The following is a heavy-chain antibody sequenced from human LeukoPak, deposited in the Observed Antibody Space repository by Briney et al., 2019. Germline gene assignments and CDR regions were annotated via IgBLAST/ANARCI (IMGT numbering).Heavy chain of an antibody. CDR2: IFSSGNT. D-gene: IGHD4-17*01. J-gene: IGHJ4*02. CDR3: ARPAASYGDYAFDY. V-gene: IGHV4-59*08. Sequence: PSETLSLTCTVSGGSINGYYWSWIRQPPGEGLEWIGYIFSSGNTNYNPSLKSRVTISVDTSKNQFSLKLSSVTAADTAVYYCARPAASYGDYAFDYWGQGTLVTVSS. CDR1: GGSINGYY.